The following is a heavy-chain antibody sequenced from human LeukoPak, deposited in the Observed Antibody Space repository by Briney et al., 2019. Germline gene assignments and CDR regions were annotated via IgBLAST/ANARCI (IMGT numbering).Heavy chain of an antibody. V-gene: IGHV3-23*01. CDR2: ISGSGGST. CDR1: GFTFSSYA. CDR3: AKWPEGAMDYFDY. D-gene: IGHD3-16*01. J-gene: IGHJ4*02. Sequence: GGSLRLSCAASGFTFSSYAMSWVRQAPGKGLEWVSAISGSGGSTYYADSVKGRFTISRDNSKNTLYLEMSSLRVEDTAIYYCAKWPEGAMDYFDYWGQGTLVTVSS.